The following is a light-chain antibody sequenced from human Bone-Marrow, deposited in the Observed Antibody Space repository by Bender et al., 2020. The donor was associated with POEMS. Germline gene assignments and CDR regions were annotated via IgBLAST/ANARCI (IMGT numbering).Light chain of an antibody. J-gene: IGLJ2*01. V-gene: IGLV2-8*01. CDR1: SSDVGAYSY. CDR2: EVT. CDR3: SSYAGSNNLV. Sequence: QSALTQPASVCGSPGQSITIACTGTSSDVGAYSYVSWYQQHPGKAPKLIIYEVTKRPSGVPDRFSGSKSGNTASLTVSGLQAEDEADYYCSSYAGSNNLVFGGGTKLTVL.